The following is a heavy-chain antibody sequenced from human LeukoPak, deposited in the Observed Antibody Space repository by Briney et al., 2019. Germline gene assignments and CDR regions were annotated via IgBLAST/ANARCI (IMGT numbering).Heavy chain of an antibody. CDR3: ARSRQIQLWLEFDY. D-gene: IGHD5-18*01. CDR1: GGSISSYY. V-gene: IGHV4-59*01. CDR2: IYYSGST. J-gene: IGHJ4*02. Sequence: SETLSLTCTVPGGSISSYYWSWIRQPPGKGLEWIGYIYYSGSTNYNPSLKRRVTISVDTSKNQFSLKLSSVTAADTAVYYCARSRQIQLWLEFDYWGQGTLVTVSS.